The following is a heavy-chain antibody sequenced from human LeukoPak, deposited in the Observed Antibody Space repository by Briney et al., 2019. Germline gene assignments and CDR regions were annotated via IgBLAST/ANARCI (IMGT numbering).Heavy chain of an antibody. CDR1: GGSISSYY. D-gene: IGHD6-6*01. V-gene: IGHV4-34*01. Sequence: SETLSLTCTVSGGSISSYYWSWIRQPPGKGLEWIGEINHSGSTNYNPSLKSRVTISVDTSKNQFSLKLSSVTAADTAVYYCARDVASSSSPLIDYWGQGTLVTVSS. CDR3: ARDVASSSSPLIDY. J-gene: IGHJ4*02. CDR2: INHSGST.